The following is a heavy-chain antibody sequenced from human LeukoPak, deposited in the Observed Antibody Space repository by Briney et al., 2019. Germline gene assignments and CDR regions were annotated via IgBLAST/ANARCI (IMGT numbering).Heavy chain of an antibody. V-gene: IGHV4-39*07. CDR3: ARDLWGEEAFDI. D-gene: IGHD2-21*01. Sequence: PSETLSLTCTVSGGSISSSSYYWGWIRQPPGKGLEWIGSIYHSGSTYYNPSLKSRVTISVDTSKNQFSLKLSSVTAADTAVYYCARDLWGEEAFDIWGQGTMVTVSS. CDR2: IYHSGST. CDR1: GGSISSSSYY. J-gene: IGHJ3*02.